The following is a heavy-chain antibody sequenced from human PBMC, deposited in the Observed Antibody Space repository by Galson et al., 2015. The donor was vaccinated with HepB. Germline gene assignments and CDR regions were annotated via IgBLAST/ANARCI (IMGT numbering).Heavy chain of an antibody. V-gene: IGHV3-74*01. Sequence: SLRLSCAASGFTFSSYWMHWVRQAPGKGLVWVSRINSDGSSTSYADSVKGRFTISRDNAKNTLYLQMNSLRAEDTAVYYCASFSAGGDVLDYWGQGTLVTVSS. CDR3: ASFSAGGDVLDY. D-gene: IGHD3-10*01. CDR1: GFTFSSYW. CDR2: INSDGSST. J-gene: IGHJ4*02.